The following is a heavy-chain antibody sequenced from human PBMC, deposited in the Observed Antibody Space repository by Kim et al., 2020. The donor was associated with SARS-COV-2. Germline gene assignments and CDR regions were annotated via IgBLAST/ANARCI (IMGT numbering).Heavy chain of an antibody. CDR1: GFTFSSYA. D-gene: IGHD3-10*01. CDR3: ARDKVSRLWFGELLDY. V-gene: IGHV3-64*01. Sequence: GGSLRLSCAASGFTFSSYAMHWVRQAPGKGLEYVSAISSNGGSTYYANSVKGRFTISRDNSKNTLYLQMGSLRAEDMAVYYCARDKVSRLWFGELLDYWGQGTLVTVSS. J-gene: IGHJ4*02. CDR2: ISSNGGST.